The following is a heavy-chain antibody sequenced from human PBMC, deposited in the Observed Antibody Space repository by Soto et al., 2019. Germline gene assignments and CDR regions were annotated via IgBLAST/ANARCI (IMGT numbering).Heavy chain of an antibody. CDR1: GGTFSSYA. CDR2: IIPIFGTA. Sequence: AASVKVSCKASGGTFSSYAISWVRQAPGQGLEWMGGIIPIFGTANYAQKFQGRVTITADKSTSTAYMELSSLRSEDTAVYYCARDLKPFGVVILRYGMDVWGQGTTVTVPS. V-gene: IGHV1-69*06. CDR3: ARDLKPFGVVILRYGMDV. J-gene: IGHJ6*02. D-gene: IGHD3-3*01.